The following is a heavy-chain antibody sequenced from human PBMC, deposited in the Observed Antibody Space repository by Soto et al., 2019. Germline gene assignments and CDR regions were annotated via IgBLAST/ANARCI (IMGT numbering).Heavy chain of an antibody. Sequence: ASVKVSCKASGGTFSSYAISWVRQAPGQGLEWMGGIIPIFGTANYAQKFQGRVTITADESTSTAYMELSSLRSEDAAVYYCARGSGSYYVDYYGMDVWGQGTTVSVSS. CDR2: IIPIFGTA. CDR1: GGTFSSYA. CDR3: ARGSGSYYVDYYGMDV. J-gene: IGHJ6*02. D-gene: IGHD3-10*01. V-gene: IGHV1-69*13.